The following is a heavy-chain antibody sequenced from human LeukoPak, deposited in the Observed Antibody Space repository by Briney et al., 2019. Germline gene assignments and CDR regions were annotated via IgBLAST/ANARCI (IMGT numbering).Heavy chain of an antibody. J-gene: IGHJ6*02. D-gene: IGHD3-3*01. Sequence: PSETLSLTCTVSGGSISSSSYYWGWIRQPPGKGLEWIGSIYYSGSTYYNPSLKSRVTIPVDTSKNQFSLKLSSVTAADTAVYYCARAGGFRAYGMDVWGQGTTVTVSS. CDR1: GGSISSSSYY. V-gene: IGHV4-39*01. CDR2: IYYSGST. CDR3: ARAGGFRAYGMDV.